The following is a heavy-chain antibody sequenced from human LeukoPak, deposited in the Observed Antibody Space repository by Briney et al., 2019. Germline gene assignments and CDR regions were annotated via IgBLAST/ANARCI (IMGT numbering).Heavy chain of an antibody. V-gene: IGHV3-21*01. Sequence: PGGSLRLSCAASGFTFSSYSMNWARQAPGKGLEWVSSISSSTYINYADSLKGRFTISRDNAKNSLYLQMNSLRAEDTAVYYCARDDSPGDTTKIFDYWGQGTLVTVSS. CDR3: ARDDSPGDTTKIFDY. J-gene: IGHJ4*02. CDR2: ISSSTYI. CDR1: GFTFSSYS. D-gene: IGHD5-18*01.